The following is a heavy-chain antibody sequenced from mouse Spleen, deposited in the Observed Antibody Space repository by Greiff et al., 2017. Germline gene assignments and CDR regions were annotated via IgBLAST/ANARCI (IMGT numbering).Heavy chain of an antibody. V-gene: IGHV3-2*02. CDR3: ARFYDYDGVFDY. Sequence: EVHLVESGPGLVKPSQSLSLTCTVTGYSITSDYAWNWIRQFPGNKLEWMGYISYSGSTSYNPSLKSRISITRDTSKNQFFLQLNSVTTEDTATYYCARFYDYDGVFDYWGQGTTLTVSS. CDR2: ISYSGST. J-gene: IGHJ2*01. CDR1: GYSITSDYA. D-gene: IGHD2-4*01.